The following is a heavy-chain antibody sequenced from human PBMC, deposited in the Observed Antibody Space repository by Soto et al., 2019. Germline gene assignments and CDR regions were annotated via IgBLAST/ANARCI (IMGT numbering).Heavy chain of an antibody. CDR1: GFTFSSYA. Sequence: HPGGALRLSCAASGFTFSSYAMSWVRQAPGKGLEWVSAISGSGGSTYYADSVKGRFTISRDNSRNTLYLQVNSLGAEDTAVYYCAKDQTDVTLFDYWGQGTLVTVSS. CDR2: ISGSGGST. CDR3: AKDQTDVTLFDY. D-gene: IGHD2-21*02. V-gene: IGHV3-23*01. J-gene: IGHJ4*02.